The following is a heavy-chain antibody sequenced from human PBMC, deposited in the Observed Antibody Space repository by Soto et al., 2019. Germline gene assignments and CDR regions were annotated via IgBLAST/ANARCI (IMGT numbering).Heavy chain of an antibody. J-gene: IGHJ4*02. Sequence: WGSLRLSCAASGFTFSDYYMSWVRQAPGKGLEWVSAISGSGGSTYYADSVKGRFTISRDNSKNTLYLQMNSLRAEDTAVYYCAKDYYDSSGYPQDIIQRDYWGQGTLVTVSS. CDR2: ISGSGGST. CDR1: GFTFSDYY. D-gene: IGHD3-22*01. CDR3: AKDYYDSSGYPQDIIQRDY. V-gene: IGHV3-23*01.